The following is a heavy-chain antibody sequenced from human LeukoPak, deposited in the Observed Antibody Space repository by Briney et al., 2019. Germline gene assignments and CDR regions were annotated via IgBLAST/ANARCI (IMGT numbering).Heavy chain of an antibody. V-gene: IGHV1-8*01. Sequence: ASVKVSCKASGYTFTSYDINWVRQATGQGLEWMGWMNPNSGNTGYAQKFQGRVTMTRNTSISTAYMELSSLKASDTAMYYCARKTDNSFDYWGQGTLVTVSS. CDR2: MNPNSGNT. CDR3: ARKTDNSFDY. CDR1: GYTFTSYD. J-gene: IGHJ4*02.